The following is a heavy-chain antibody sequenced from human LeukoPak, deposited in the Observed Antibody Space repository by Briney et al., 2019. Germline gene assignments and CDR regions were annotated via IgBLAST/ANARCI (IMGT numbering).Heavy chain of an antibody. V-gene: IGHV3-74*01. Sequence: GGSLRLSCVASGFTFSSYWIHWVRQAPGKGLVWVSRINSDGGSTDYADSVKGRFTISRDNAKNTVYLQMNSLRAEDTAVYYCAREEVSSSWYDGGVDYWGQGTLVTVSS. D-gene: IGHD6-13*01. CDR2: INSDGGST. CDR1: GFTFSSYW. CDR3: AREEVSSSWYDGGVDY. J-gene: IGHJ4*02.